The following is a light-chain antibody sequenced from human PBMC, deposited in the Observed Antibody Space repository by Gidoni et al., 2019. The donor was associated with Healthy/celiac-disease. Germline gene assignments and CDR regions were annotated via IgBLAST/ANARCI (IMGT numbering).Light chain of an antibody. Sequence: SKLLIFGNSNGPSGLPERCPGSNSGTSASLAITGLQAEDAADYYCQSYDGCLSGSGVFGGGTKLTVL. CDR3: QSYDGCLSGSGV. CDR2: GNS. V-gene: IGLV1-40*01. J-gene: IGLJ3*02.